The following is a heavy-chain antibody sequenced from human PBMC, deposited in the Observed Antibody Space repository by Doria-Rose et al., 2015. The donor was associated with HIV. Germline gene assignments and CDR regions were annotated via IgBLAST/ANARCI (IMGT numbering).Heavy chain of an antibody. D-gene: IGHD6-13*01. V-gene: IGHV2-26*01. CDR1: GASLSSPGMG. J-gene: IGHJ4*02. CDR3: ARIKSSRWYHKYYFDF. CDR2: IFSDDER. Sequence: QITLKESGPVLVKPTETLTLTCTVSGASLSSPGMGVSWIRQPPGKALEWLANIFSDDERSYKTSLKSRLTISRRTSKSQMVLTMTDMDPVDTATYYCARIKSSRWYHKYYFDFWGQGTLVIVSA.